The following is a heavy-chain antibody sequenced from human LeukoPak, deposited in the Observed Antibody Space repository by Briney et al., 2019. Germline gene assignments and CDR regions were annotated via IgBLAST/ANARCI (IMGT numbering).Heavy chain of an antibody. Sequence: SGPALVKLTQTLTLTCTFSGFSLRTSGMCVSWIRQPPGKALEWLARIDWDDDKYYSTSLKTRLTISKDTSKNQVVLTMTNMDPVDTATYYCARIRKSPGQGIGQWLMGPPTGVWYYFDYWGQGTLVTVSS. CDR3: ARIRKSPGQGIGQWLMGPPTGVWYYFDY. CDR2: IDWDDDK. D-gene: IGHD6-19*01. V-gene: IGHV2-70*11. J-gene: IGHJ4*02. CDR1: GFSLRTSGMC.